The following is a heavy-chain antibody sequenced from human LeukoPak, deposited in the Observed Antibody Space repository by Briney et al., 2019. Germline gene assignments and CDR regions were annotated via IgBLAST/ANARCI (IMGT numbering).Heavy chain of an antibody. D-gene: IGHD6-13*01. CDR2: IYYGGTT. CDR1: GGSISSYY. J-gene: IGHJ4*02. V-gene: IGHV4-59*12. Sequence: KPSETLSLICTVAGGSISSYYWSWIRQPPGKGREYIGFIYYGGTTKYSPSLKSRVTISVDTSKNQFSLKLSSVTAADTAVYYCAPRGSSWYRGGFDYGGQGTLVSVSS. CDR3: APRGSSWYRGGFDY.